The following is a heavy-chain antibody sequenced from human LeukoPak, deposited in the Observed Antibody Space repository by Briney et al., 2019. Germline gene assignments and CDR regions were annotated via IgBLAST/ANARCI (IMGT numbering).Heavy chain of an antibody. CDR2: ISYDGNIK. Sequence: GGSLRLSCTGSGFTFDDHAMHWVRQAPGKGLEWVAVISYDGNIKYYADSVKGRFSISRDNSKNTLDLQMNSLRAEDTAVYYCAKEILTGYYSDYWGQGTLVTVSS. V-gene: IGHV3-30*18. J-gene: IGHJ4*02. D-gene: IGHD3-9*01. CDR3: AKEILTGYYSDY. CDR1: GFTFDDHA.